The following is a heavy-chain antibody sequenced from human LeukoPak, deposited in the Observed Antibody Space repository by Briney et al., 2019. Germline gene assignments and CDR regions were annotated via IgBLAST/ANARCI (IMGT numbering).Heavy chain of an antibody. CDR3: ARELGTLTGS. CDR2: ISSSSSTI. D-gene: IGHD7-27*01. J-gene: IGHJ4*02. V-gene: IGHV3-48*02. CDR1: GFTFSTYS. Sequence: GVSLRLSCTASGFTFSTYSMNWVRQAPARGLEWVSYISSSSSTIYYADSVKGRFTISRDNAKNSLYLQMNSLRDEDTAVYYCARELGTLTGSWGQGTLVTVSS.